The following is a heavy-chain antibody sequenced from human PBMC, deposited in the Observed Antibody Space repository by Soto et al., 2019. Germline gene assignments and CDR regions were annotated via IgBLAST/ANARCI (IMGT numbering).Heavy chain of an antibody. D-gene: IGHD6-19*01. CDR1: GGSISSYY. CDR2: IYYSGST. Sequence: SETLSLTCTVSGGSISSYYWSWIRQPPGKGLEWIGYIYYSGSTNYNPSLKSRVTISVDTSKNQFSLKLSSVTAADTAVYYCARASQWLNYYYGMDVWGQRTTVTVSS. V-gene: IGHV4-59*01. CDR3: ARASQWLNYYYGMDV. J-gene: IGHJ6*02.